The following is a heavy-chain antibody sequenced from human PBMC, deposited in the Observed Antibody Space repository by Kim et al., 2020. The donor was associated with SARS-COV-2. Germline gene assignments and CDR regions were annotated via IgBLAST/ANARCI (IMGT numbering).Heavy chain of an antibody. D-gene: IGHD3-10*01. CDR3: ARGVRYGSGSYYTYYYGMDV. J-gene: IGHJ6*02. Sequence: GRFTISRDNAKNALYLQMNSLRAEDTAVYYGARGVRYGSGSYYTYYYGMDVWGQGTTVTVSS. V-gene: IGHV3-53*01.